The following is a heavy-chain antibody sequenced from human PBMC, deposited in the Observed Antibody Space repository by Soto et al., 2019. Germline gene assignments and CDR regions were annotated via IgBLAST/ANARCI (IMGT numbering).Heavy chain of an antibody. D-gene: IGHD3-22*01. CDR2: INPNSGGT. Sequence: ASVKVSCKASGYTFTGYYMHWVRQAPGQGLEWMGWINPNSGGTNYAQKFQGRVTMTRDTSISTAYMELSRLRSDDTAVYYCASSPWRYYDSSGYYYFDYWGQGTLVIVSS. J-gene: IGHJ4*02. CDR1: GYTFTGYY. V-gene: IGHV1-2*02. CDR3: ASSPWRYYDSSGYYYFDY.